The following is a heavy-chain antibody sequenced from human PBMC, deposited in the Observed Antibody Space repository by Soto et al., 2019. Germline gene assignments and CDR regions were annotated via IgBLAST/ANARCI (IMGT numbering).Heavy chain of an antibody. CDR1: GGSFSGYY. CDR3: ARTYSSSWSPFEY. D-gene: IGHD6-13*01. V-gene: IGHV4-34*01. CDR2: INHSGST. J-gene: IGHJ4*02. Sequence: QVQLQQWGAGLLKPSETLSLTCAVYGGSFSGYYWSWIRQPPGKGLEWIGEINHSGSTNYNPSLKSRVTISVDTSKNQFSLKLNSVPAADTALYYCARTYSSSWSPFEYWGQGTLVNVSS.